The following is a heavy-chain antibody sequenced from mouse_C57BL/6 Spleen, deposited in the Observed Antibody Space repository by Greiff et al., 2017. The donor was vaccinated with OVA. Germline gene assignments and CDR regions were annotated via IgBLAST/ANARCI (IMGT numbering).Heavy chain of an antibody. CDR2: IDPSDSYT. Sequence: QVQLQQPGAELVRPGTSVKLSCKASGYTFTSYWLHWVKQRPGQGLAWIGVIDPSDSYTNYNQKFKGKATLTVDTSSSTAYMQLSSLTSEDAAVYYCARCLHYYGSSYDAMDYWGQGTSVTVSS. V-gene: IGHV1-59*01. D-gene: IGHD1-1*01. CDR3: ARCLHYYGSSYDAMDY. J-gene: IGHJ4*01. CDR1: GYTFTSYW.